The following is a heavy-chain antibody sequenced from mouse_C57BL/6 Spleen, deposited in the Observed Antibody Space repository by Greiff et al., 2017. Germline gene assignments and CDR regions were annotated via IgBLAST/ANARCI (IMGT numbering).Heavy chain of an antibody. V-gene: IGHV5-9*01. J-gene: IGHJ2*01. CDR2: ISGGGGNT. Sequence: EVKLVESGGGLVKPGGSLKLSCAASGFTFSSYTMSWVRQTPEKRLEWVATISGGGGNTYYPYSVKGRFTISRDKAKNTLYLQMSSLMSEDTALYYCARGGQLRLPNYLDDWGQGTTLTVYS. CDR1: GFTFSSYT. CDR3: ARGGQLRLPNYLDD. D-gene: IGHD3-2*02.